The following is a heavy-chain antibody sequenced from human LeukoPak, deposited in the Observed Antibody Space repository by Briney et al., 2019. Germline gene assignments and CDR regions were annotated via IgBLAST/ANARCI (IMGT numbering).Heavy chain of an antibody. D-gene: IGHD4-17*01. CDR3: ARGNPYGDYEGFDY. CDR2: IYSGGST. Sequence: TGGSLRLSCAASGFTVSSNYMSWVRQAPGKGLEWVSVIYSGGSTHYADSVKGRFTISRDNSKNTLYLQMNSLRAEDTAVYYCARGNPYGDYEGFDYWGQGTLVTVSS. V-gene: IGHV3-53*01. J-gene: IGHJ4*02. CDR1: GFTVSSNY.